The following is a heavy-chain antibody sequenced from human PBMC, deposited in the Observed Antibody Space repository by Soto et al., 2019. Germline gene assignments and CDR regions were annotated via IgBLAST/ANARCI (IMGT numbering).Heavy chain of an antibody. D-gene: IGHD3-10*01. J-gene: IGHJ5*02. V-gene: IGHV4-39*01. CDR3: GGEGSGEAAAWGGFDP. Sequence: SETLSLTCTVSGGSISSSSYYWGWIRQPPGKGLEWIGSIYYSGSTYYNPSLKSRVTISVDTSKNQFSLKLSSVTAADTAVYYWGGEGSGEAAAWGGFDPGGQETLLPVPS. CDR2: IYYSGST. CDR1: GGSISSSSYY.